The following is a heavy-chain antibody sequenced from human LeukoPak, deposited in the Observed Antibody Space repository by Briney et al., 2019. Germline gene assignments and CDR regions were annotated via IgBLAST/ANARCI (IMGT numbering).Heavy chain of an antibody. CDR3: ARVSTGWYHYFDS. D-gene: IGHD6-19*01. CDR1: GGSISSYY. J-gene: IGHJ4*02. V-gene: IGHV4-59*01. CDR2: IYYSGST. Sequence: SETLSLTCTVSGGSISSYYWSWIRQPPGKGLEWIGYIYYSGSTNYNPSLKSRVTISVDTSKNQFSLKLSSVTAADTAVYYCARVSTGWYHYFDSWGQGTLVTVSS.